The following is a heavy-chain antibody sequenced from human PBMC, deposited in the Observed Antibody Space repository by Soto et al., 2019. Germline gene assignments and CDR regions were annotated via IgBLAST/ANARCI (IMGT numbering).Heavy chain of an antibody. J-gene: IGHJ4*01. Sequence: SVKVSCKASGSTFRSNAMSWVRQAPGQGPEWMGGTIPLFDTAIYARKFKGRVTFTADESTSTAYMELSSLRSEDTAVYYCATVDYYDNSGYSLYFDYWG. V-gene: IGHV1-69*13. CDR2: TIPLFDTA. CDR3: ATVDYYDNSGYSLYFDY. D-gene: IGHD3-22*01. CDR1: GSTFRSNA.